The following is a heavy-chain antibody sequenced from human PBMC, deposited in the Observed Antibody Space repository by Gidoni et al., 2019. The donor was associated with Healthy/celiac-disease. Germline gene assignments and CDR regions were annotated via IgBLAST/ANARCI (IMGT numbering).Heavy chain of an antibody. D-gene: IGHD6-19*01. CDR1: GFTFSSYG. J-gene: IGHJ4*02. CDR2: IWYDGSNK. V-gene: IGHV3-33*01. CDR3: ARTWRGSGCVDY. Sequence: QVQLVESGGGVVQPGRSLRLSCAASGFTFSSYGMHWVRQAPGKGLEWVAVIWYDGSNKYYADSVKGRFTISRDNSKNTLYLQMNSLRAEDTAVYYCARTWRGSGCVDYWGQGTLVTVSS.